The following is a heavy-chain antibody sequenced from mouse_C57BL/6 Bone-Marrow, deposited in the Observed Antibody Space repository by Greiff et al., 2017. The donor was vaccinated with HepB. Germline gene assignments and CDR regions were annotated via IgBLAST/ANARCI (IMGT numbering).Heavy chain of an antibody. CDR2: ISDGGSYT. CDR3: ARGPVTDYFDY. D-gene: IGHD2-1*01. CDR1: GFTFSSYA. J-gene: IGHJ2*01. V-gene: IGHV5-4*01. Sequence: EVQGVESGGGLVKPGGSLKLSCAASGFTFSSYAMSWVRQTPEKRLEWVATISDGGSYTYYPDNVKGRFTISRDNAKNNLYLQMSHLKSEDTAMYYCARGPVTDYFDYWGQGTTLTVSS.